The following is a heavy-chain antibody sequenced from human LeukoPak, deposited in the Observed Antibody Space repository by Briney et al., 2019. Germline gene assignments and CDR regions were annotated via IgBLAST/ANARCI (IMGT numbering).Heavy chain of an antibody. CDR2: IIPIFGTA. V-gene: IGHV1-69*13. CDR1: GGTFSSYA. D-gene: IGHD3-3*01. CDR3: ARDWDFWSGYYPGYYYYGMDV. Sequence: ASVKVSCKASGGTFSSYAISWVRQAPGQGLEWMGGIIPIFGTANYAQKFQGRVTITADESTSTAYMELSSLRSDDTAVYYCARDWDFWSGYYPGYYYYGMDVWGQGTTVTVSS. J-gene: IGHJ6*02.